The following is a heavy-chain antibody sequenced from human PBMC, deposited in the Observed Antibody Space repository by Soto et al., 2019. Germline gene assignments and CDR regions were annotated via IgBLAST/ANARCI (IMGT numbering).Heavy chain of an antibody. V-gene: IGHV3-48*01. D-gene: IGHD2-2*01. CDR2: ISSGGSTI. CDR1: GFPFSSYS. CDR3: ERKYQLPDY. J-gene: IGHJ4*02. Sequence: EVQLVESGGGLVQPGGSLRLSCAASGFPFSSYSMNWVRQAPGKGLEWISYISSGGSTIYYADSVKGRFTISRDNAQNSLYLQMNSLRAEDTAVYFCERKYQLPDYWGQGTLVTVSS.